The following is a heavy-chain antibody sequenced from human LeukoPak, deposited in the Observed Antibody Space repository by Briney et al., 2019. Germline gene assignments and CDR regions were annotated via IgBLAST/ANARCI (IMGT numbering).Heavy chain of an antibody. V-gene: IGHV1-18*04. CDR2: TSYNGNT. Sequence: GASVKVSCKASGYTFSNYGISWVRQAPGIGLEWMGWTSYNGNTNYAQKFQDRVTMTTDTSTTTAYMELRSLESDGADVYYCARHSGSGWQALGYWGQGTLVTVSS. D-gene: IGHD6-19*01. CDR1: GYTFSNYG. J-gene: IGHJ4*02. CDR3: ARHSGSGWQALGY.